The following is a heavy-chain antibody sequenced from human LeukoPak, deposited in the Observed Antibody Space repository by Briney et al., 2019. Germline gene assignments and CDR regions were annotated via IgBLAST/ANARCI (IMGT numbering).Heavy chain of an antibody. CDR2: INHSGST. Sequence: SETLSLTCAVYGGSVSGYYWSWIRQPPGKGLEWIGEINHSGSTNYNPSLKSRVTISVDTSKNQFSLKLSSVTAADTAVYYCARVGVLYDILTGYPTPFEDWGQGTLVTVSS. J-gene: IGHJ4*02. D-gene: IGHD3-9*01. V-gene: IGHV4-34*01. CDR3: ARVGVLYDILTGYPTPFED. CDR1: GGSVSGYY.